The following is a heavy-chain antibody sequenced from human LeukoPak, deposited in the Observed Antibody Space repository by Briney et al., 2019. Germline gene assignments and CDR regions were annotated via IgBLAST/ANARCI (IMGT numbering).Heavy chain of an antibody. D-gene: IGHD3-16*01. J-gene: IGHJ5*02. CDR2: INPSGGST. CDR3: AREYYDYVWGSFSTNWFDP. Sequence: ASVKLSCKASGYTFTSYYMHWVRQAPGQGLEWMGIINPSGGSTSYAQKFQGRVTMTRDTSTSTVYMELSSLRSEDTAVYYCAREYYDYVWGSFSTNWFDPWGQGTLVTVSS. V-gene: IGHV1-46*01. CDR1: GYTFTSYY.